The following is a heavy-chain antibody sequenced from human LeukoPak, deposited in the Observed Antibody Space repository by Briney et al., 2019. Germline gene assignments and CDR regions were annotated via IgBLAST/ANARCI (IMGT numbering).Heavy chain of an antibody. CDR2: ISGSDSGT. J-gene: IGHJ4*02. CDR1: GFTFSTYA. D-gene: IGHD2-8*02. V-gene: IGHV3-23*01. Sequence: GGSLRLSXEASGFTFSTYAMSWVRQPPGKGLQWVSGISGSDSGTYYTDSVKGRFTISRDNSKNTVYLEIDNLRAEDTAVYYCAKCMSGTGVCLNFDSWGQGILVTVSS. CDR3: AKCMSGTGVCLNFDS.